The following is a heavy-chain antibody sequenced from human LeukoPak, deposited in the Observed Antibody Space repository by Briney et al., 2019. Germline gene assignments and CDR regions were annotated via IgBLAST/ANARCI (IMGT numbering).Heavy chain of an antibody. Sequence: SETLSLTCTVSGGSISSYYWNWIRQPPGKGLEWIGYIYYSGSTNYNPSLKSRVTISVDTSKNQFSLKLSSVTAADTAVYYCARVGSYYDSSGYLDWGQGTLVTVSS. J-gene: IGHJ4*02. CDR3: ARVGSYYDSSGYLD. V-gene: IGHV4-59*08. CDR1: GGSISSYY. D-gene: IGHD3-22*01. CDR2: IYYSGST.